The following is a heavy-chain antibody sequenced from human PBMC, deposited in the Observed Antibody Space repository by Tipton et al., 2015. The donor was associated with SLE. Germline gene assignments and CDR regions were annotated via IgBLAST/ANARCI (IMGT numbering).Heavy chain of an antibody. CDR3: VRDRGYAHFDY. CDR1: GGSINNYY. CDR2: IYYSGST. D-gene: IGHD5-12*01. Sequence: TLSLTCTVSGGSINNYYWSWIRQPPGKGLEWIGYIYYSGSTNYNPSLKSRVTISVDTSKNQFSLKLSSVTAADTAVYNCVRDRGYAHFDYWGQGTLVTVSS. V-gene: IGHV4-59*12. J-gene: IGHJ4*02.